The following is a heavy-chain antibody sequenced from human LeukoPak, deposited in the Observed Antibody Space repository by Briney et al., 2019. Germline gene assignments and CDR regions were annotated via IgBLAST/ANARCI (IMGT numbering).Heavy chain of an antibody. V-gene: IGHV3-33*08. CDR2: IWYDGSNR. CDR3: ARAKGVSTGYRPTDY. D-gene: IGHD3-22*01. CDR1: GFTFSSYG. J-gene: IGHJ4*02. Sequence: SGGSLRLSCAASGFTFSSYGMHWVRQAPGKGLEWVAVIWYDGSNRYYADPVKGRFTVSRDNSKNTLYLQMNSLRAEDTAVYYCARAKGVSTGYRPTDYWGQGTLVTVSS.